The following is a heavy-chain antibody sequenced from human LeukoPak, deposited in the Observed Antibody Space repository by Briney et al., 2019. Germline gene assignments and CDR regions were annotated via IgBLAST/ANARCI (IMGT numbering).Heavy chain of an antibody. CDR1: GYSISSGYY. J-gene: IGHJ4*02. CDR3: ARDYFDY. V-gene: IGHV4-38-2*02. CDR2: IYHSGST. Sequence: NPSETLSLTCTVSGYSISSGYYWGWIRQPPGKGLEWIGSIYHSGSTYYNPSPKSRVTISVDTSKNQFSLKLSSVTAADTAVYYCARDYFDYWGQGTLVTVSS.